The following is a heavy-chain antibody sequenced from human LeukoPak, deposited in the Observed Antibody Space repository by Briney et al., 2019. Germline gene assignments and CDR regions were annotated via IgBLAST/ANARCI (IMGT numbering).Heavy chain of an antibody. Sequence: GGSLRLSCAASGFTFSSYEMNWVRQAPGKGLEWVSYISSSGSTIYYADSVEGRFTISRDNAKNSLYLQMNSLRAEDTAVYYCARSHYGSGIRWFDPWGQGTLVTVSS. CDR1: GFTFSSYE. V-gene: IGHV3-48*03. D-gene: IGHD3-10*01. J-gene: IGHJ5*02. CDR2: ISSSGSTI. CDR3: ARSHYGSGIRWFDP.